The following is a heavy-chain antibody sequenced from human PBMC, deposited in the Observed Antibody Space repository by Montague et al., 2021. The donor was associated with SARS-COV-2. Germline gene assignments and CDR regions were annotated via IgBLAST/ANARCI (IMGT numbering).Heavy chain of an antibody. Sequence: SETLSLTCTVSGDSITTYYWSWIRQPPGKGLEWIGYIYYTAGAKYNPSLRSRVTISLDTSKNQFSLNLRSVTAADTAVYFCARYWVRGGFDPWGQGTLVTVSS. CDR3: ARYWVRGGFDP. CDR1: GDSITTYY. V-gene: IGHV4-59*01. D-gene: IGHD3-10*01. J-gene: IGHJ5*02. CDR2: IYYTAGA.